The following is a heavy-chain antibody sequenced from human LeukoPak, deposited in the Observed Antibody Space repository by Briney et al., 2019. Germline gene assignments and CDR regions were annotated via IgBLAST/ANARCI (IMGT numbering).Heavy chain of an antibody. CDR2: MYLSGTT. CDR3: AGLVGRYSSGLYYYYFDY. CDR1: GDSINSLDL. V-gene: IGHV4-4*02. J-gene: IGHJ4*02. D-gene: IGHD3-22*01. Sequence: SETLSLTCTVSGDSINSLDLWSWVRQPPGKGLEWIGEMYLSGTTHSNPSVMSRVTISIDKSKNQFFLNLSSVTAADTAVYYCAGLVGRYSSGLYYYYFDYWGQGTLVTVSS.